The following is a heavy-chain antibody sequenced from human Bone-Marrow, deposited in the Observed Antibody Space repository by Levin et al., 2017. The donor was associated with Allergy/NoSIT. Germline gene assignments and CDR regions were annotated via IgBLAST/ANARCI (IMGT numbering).Heavy chain of an antibody. J-gene: IGHJ5*02. Sequence: GESLKISCEASGFTFSSSWMSWVRQAPGKGLEWVANIKPDGGEKFYVDSVKGRFTISRDNAKNSLFLQMNYLGTDDTAVYYSARDTTLAGGAWGQGTLVTVS. D-gene: IGHD6-19*01. CDR3: ARDTTLAGGA. CDR2: IKPDGGEK. V-gene: IGHV3-7*03. CDR1: GFTFSSSW.